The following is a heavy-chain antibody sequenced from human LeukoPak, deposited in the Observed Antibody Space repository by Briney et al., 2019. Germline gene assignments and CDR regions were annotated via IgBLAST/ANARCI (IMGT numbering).Heavy chain of an antibody. Sequence: SETLSLTCTVSGGSISSYYWSWIRQPPGKGLEWNGYIYYSGSTNYNPSLKSRVTISVDTSKNQFSLKLSSVTAADTAVYYCARGPRPALIAKPGSPFDNWGQGTLVTVSS. CDR3: ARGPRPALIAKPGSPFDN. J-gene: IGHJ4*02. CDR2: IYYSGST. CDR1: GGSISSYY. V-gene: IGHV4-59*08. D-gene: IGHD6-13*01.